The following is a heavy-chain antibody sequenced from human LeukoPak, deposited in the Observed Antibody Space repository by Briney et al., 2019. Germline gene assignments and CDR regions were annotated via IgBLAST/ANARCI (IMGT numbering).Heavy chain of an antibody. Sequence: GGSLRLSCAASGFTFSSYAMHWVRQAPGKGLEYVSAISSNGGNTFYANSVKGRFTISRDNSKNTLYLQMGSLKPEDMAVYYCARDSYSGSPPLDYWGQGTLVTVSS. CDR1: GFTFSSYA. J-gene: IGHJ4*02. CDR3: ARDSYSGSPPLDY. D-gene: IGHD1-26*01. CDR2: ISSNGGNT. V-gene: IGHV3-64*01.